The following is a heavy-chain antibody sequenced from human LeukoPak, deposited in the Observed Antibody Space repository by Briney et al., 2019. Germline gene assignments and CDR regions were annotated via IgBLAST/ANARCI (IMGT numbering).Heavy chain of an antibody. Sequence: PGGSLRLSCAASGFTFSSYGMHWVRQAPGKGLEWVAVVSYDGSNKYYADSVKGRFTISRDNSKNTLYLQMNSLRAEDTAVYYCAKDRMTTVTPFDYWGQGTLVTVSS. CDR1: GFTFSSYG. J-gene: IGHJ4*02. D-gene: IGHD4-17*01. CDR3: AKDRMTTVTPFDY. CDR2: VSYDGSNK. V-gene: IGHV3-30*18.